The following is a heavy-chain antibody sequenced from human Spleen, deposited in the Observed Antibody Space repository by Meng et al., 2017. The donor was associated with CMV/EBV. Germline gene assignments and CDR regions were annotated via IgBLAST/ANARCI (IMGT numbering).Heavy chain of an antibody. J-gene: IGHJ4*02. CDR2: IRNRADRHAT. CDR3: SRGDSNGPLY. V-gene: IGHV3-73*01. Sequence: SCSASGFTFCAAGLHWVRQTSGRGLEWIGRIRNRADRHATAYVASVKGRFTISRDDSTNTMYLHMNSLKTDDTAVYYCSRGDSNGPLYWGPGTLVTVSS. D-gene: IGHD3-22*01. CDR1: GFTFCAAG.